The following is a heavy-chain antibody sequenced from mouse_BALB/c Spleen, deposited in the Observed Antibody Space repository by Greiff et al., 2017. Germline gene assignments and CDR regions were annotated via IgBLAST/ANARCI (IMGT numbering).Heavy chain of an antibody. D-gene: IGHD2-2*01. V-gene: IGHV1-84*02. CDR3: ARGGLRRGDWYFDV. Sequence: QVQLKESGPELVKPGASVKISCKASGYTFTDYYINWVKQKPGQGLEWIGWIYPGSGNTKYNEKFKGKATLTVDTSSSTAYMQLSSLTSEDTAVYFCARGGLRRGDWYFDVWGAGTTVTVSS. CDR2: IYPGSGNT. J-gene: IGHJ1*01. CDR1: GYTFTDYY.